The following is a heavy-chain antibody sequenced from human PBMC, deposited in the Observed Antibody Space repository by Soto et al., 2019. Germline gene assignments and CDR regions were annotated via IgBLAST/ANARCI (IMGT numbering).Heavy chain of an antibody. CDR2: INAGNGNT. Sequence: ASVKVSCQASVYTFTRYAMHSVRQAPGQRLEWMGWINAGNGNTKYSQKFQGRVTITRDTSASTAYMELSSLGSEDTAVYYCARDRAFGGMDVWGQGTTVTVSS. CDR1: VYTFTRYA. D-gene: IGHD3-3*02. CDR3: ARDRAFGGMDV. J-gene: IGHJ6*02. V-gene: IGHV1-3*01.